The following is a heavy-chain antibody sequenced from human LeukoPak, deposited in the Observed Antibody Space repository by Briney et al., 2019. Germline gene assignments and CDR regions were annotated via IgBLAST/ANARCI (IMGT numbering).Heavy chain of an antibody. CDR3: AKEKRGSYYFDY. D-gene: IGHD1-26*01. Sequence: GGSLRLSCAASGFTFDDYTMHWVRQAPGKGLEWASVISWDGISTHYADSVKGRFTISRDNSKNSLYLQMNSLRTEDTALYYCAKEKRGSYYFDYWGQGTLVTVSS. J-gene: IGHJ4*02. CDR1: GFTFDDYT. CDR2: ISWDGIST. V-gene: IGHV3-43*01.